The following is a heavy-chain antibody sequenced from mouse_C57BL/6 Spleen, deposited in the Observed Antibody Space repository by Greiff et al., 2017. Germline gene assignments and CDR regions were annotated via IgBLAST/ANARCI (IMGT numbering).Heavy chain of an antibody. J-gene: IGHJ4*01. Sequence: EVQLQQSGPVLVKPGASVKMSCKASGYTFTDYYMNWVKQSHGKSLEWIGVINPYNGGTSYNQKFKGKATLTVDKSSSTAYMELNSLTSEDSAVYYCARAYYYGSRLHAMDYWGQGTSVTVSS. V-gene: IGHV1-19*01. CDR2: INPYNGGT. D-gene: IGHD1-1*01. CDR3: ARAYYYGSRLHAMDY. CDR1: GYTFTDYY.